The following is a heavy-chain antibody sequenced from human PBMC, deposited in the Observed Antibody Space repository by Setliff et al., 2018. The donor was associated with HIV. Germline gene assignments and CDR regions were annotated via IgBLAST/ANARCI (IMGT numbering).Heavy chain of an antibody. J-gene: IGHJ3*02. CDR1: GGTFSSYA. CDR2: IIPIFGTA. V-gene: IGHV1-69*05. D-gene: IGHD3-22*01. CDR3: ARDPGIWGYYDSLRAFDI. Sequence: SVKVSCKASGGTFSSYAISWVRQAPGQGLEWMGGIIPIFGTANYAQKFQGRVTITTDESTSTAYMELSSLRSEDTAVYYCARDPGIWGYYDSLRAFDIWGQGTMVTVSS.